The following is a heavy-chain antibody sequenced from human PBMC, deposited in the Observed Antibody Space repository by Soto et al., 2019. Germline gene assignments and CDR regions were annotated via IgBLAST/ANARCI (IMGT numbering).Heavy chain of an antibody. V-gene: IGHV4-34*01. CDR1: GGSFSGYY. Sequence: PSETLSLTCAFYGGSFSGYYWSLIRQPPGKGLEWIGEINHSGSTNYNPSLKSRVTISVDTSKNQFSLKLSSVTAADTAVYYCARVRRGARNYFDYWGQGTLVTVSS. CDR2: INHSGST. D-gene: IGHD3-10*01. J-gene: IGHJ4*02. CDR3: ARVRRGARNYFDY.